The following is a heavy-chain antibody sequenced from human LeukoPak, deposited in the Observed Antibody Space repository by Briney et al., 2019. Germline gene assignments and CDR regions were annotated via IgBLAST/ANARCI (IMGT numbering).Heavy chain of an antibody. Sequence: SETLSLTCTVSGVSVTSSNYYWDWIRQPPGKGLEWIGTIYYSGRTYYNPSLKSRVTISVDTSKNQFSLKLSSVTAADTAIYYCATSWMQLWSPPDAWGQGTLVTVSS. V-gene: IGHV4-39*01. CDR3: ATSWMQLWSPPDA. D-gene: IGHD5-18*01. J-gene: IGHJ5*02. CDR2: IYYSGRT. CDR1: GVSVTSSNYY.